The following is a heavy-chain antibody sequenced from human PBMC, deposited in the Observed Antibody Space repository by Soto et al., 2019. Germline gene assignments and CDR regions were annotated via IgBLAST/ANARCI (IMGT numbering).Heavy chain of an antibody. CDR1: GFTFSSYW. CDR3: ARGCIAARRAHSPCGY. CDR2: INSDGSST. Sequence: LRLSCAASGFTFSSYWMHWVRQAPGKGLVWVSRINSDGSSTSYADSAKGRFTISRDNAKNTLYLQMNSLRAEDTAVYYCARGCIAARRAHSPCGYWGQGTLVTVSS. V-gene: IGHV3-74*01. D-gene: IGHD6-6*01. J-gene: IGHJ4*02.